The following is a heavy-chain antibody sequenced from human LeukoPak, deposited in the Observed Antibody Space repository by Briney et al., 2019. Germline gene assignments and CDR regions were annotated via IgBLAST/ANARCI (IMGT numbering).Heavy chain of an antibody. D-gene: IGHD3-9*01. Sequence: SETLSLTCAVYGGSFSGYYWSWIRQPPGKGLEWIGEINHSGSTNYNPSLKSRVTISVDTSKNQFSLKLSSVTAADTAVYYCASFPMYYDILTGYYTGNAFDIWGQGTMVTVSS. CDR2: INHSGST. J-gene: IGHJ3*02. CDR3: ASFPMYYDILTGYYTGNAFDI. CDR1: GGSFSGYY. V-gene: IGHV4-34*01.